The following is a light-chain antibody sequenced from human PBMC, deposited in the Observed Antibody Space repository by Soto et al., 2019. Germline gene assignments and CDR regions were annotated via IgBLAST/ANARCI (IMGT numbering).Light chain of an antibody. J-gene: IGKJ1*01. CDR1: QRIGSF. V-gene: IGKV1-5*01. CDR2: DAS. CDR3: RQYYDFEWT. Sequence: IQMTQSPSTLSASVGDRVSITSLSSQRIGSFLAWYQQKPGKAPDLLMYDASTLQSGGPSRFSGSVCETEFTLAIAGLQTGDSATYYCRQYYDFEWTFGQGTKVDIK.